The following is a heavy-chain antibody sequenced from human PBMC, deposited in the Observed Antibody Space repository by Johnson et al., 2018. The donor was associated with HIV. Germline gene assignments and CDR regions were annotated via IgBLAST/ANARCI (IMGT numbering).Heavy chain of an antibody. CDR1: GFTFSSYG. CDR2: LSWNGGTI. J-gene: IGHJ3*01. D-gene: IGHD3-22*01. CDR3: AKRFGYDNRGDQFDF. Sequence: VQLVESGGGVVQPGRSLRLSCAASGFTFSSYGMLWVRQAPGKGLEWISGLSWNGGTIGYADSVKGRFTISRDNAKSSLYLQMDSLRPEDTAVYYCAKRFGYDNRGDQFDFWGQGAMVTVSS. V-gene: IGHV3-9*01.